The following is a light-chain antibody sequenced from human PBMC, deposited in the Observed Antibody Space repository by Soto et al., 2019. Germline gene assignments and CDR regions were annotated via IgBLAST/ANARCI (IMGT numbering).Light chain of an antibody. CDR3: HQYYKWPLT. V-gene: IGKV3-15*01. Sequence: EIVMAQSPATLCVSPGERVTLSCRASQSAISNLAWYQQKPGQTPRLLIYDASTRATDIPARFSGSGSGTDFTLTISSLLSEDFAVYYCHQYYKWPLTFGGGTKVDIK. CDR2: DAS. CDR1: QSAISN. J-gene: IGKJ4*01.